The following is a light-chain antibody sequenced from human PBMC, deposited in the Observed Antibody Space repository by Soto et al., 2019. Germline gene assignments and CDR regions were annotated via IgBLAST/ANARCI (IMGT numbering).Light chain of an antibody. V-gene: IGKV3-15*01. Sequence: EVVMTQSPATLSVSPGERATLSCRSSQSVRNGLAWYQQNPGQPPRLLIYDASTRATGIPARFSGSGFGTEFTLAISSLQSEDFAVYYCQQYAIRPPVTFGQGTRLEIK. CDR2: DAS. J-gene: IGKJ5*01. CDR1: QSVRNG. CDR3: QQYAIRPPVT.